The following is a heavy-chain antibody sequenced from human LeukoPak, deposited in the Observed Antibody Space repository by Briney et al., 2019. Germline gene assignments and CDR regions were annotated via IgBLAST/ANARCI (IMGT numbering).Heavy chain of an antibody. CDR3: ARGGYSSGWFYDC. V-gene: IGHV4-59*01. CDR1: GGSISSYY. J-gene: IGHJ4*02. Sequence: SETLSLTCTVSGGSISSYYWRWIRQPPGKGLEWIGYIYYSGSTNYNPSLKSRVTISVDTSKNQFSLKLSSVTAADTAVYYCARGGYSSGWFYDCWGQGTLVTVSS. D-gene: IGHD6-19*01. CDR2: IYYSGST.